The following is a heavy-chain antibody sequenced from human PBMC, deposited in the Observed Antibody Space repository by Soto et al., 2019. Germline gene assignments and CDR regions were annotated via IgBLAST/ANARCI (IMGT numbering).Heavy chain of an antibody. V-gene: IGHV3-33*01. D-gene: IGHD2-2*01. J-gene: IGHJ4*02. CDR3: ARDFCPVPTCYDL. CDR1: GFPFGDYG. CDR2: IEYNEINQ. Sequence: GESRTLSFVSSGFPFGDYGMHWVGRVRGTGLEWVAGIEYNEINQYYIDPAKRRFTISREQAKNTLHLHLNRLRAADTAVYDCARDFCPVPTCYDLWGQGVLVTVSS.